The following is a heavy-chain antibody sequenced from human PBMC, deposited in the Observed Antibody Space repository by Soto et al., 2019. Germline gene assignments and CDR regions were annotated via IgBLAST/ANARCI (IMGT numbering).Heavy chain of an antibody. CDR3: ARGGSNDWQVAFDI. D-gene: IGHD3-9*01. V-gene: IGHV4-34*01. J-gene: IGHJ3*02. CDR1: GGSFSTYY. CDR2: INHSGSN. Sequence: SETLSLTCVVSGGSFSTYYYNWIRQSPGKGLEWIGEINHSGSNNYSPSLKSRVTMSLDTSKNQFSLKLTSVTAADTAVYYCARGGSNDWQVAFDIWGQGTMVTV.